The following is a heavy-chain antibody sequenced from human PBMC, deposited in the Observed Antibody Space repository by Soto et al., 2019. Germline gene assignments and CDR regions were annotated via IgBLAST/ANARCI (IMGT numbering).Heavy chain of an antibody. CDR2: INPKNGDT. CDR3: ARDTRGTRGFDEMDV. D-gene: IGHD2-2*01. J-gene: IGHJ6*02. Sequence: ASVKVSCKASGYIFSGHFIHWMRQAPGQGLEWMGCINPKNGDTHYAQRFQGRVTMTRDTSLNLVHMDLSGLRSDDAAVYYCARDTRGTRGFDEMDVCGQRPSVTAS. CDR1: GYIFSGHF. V-gene: IGHV1-2*02.